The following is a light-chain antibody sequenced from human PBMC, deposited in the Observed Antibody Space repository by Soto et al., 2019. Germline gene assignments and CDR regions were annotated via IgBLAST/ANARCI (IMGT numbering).Light chain of an antibody. V-gene: IGKV3-20*01. Sequence: EIVLTQSPGTLSLSPGERATLSCRASQSVSSSYLAWYQQKPGQAPRLLIYGASSRATGIPDRFSGSESGTDFPITISRLEPEDFAVYYCQQYGSSPTFGPGTKVDIK. J-gene: IGKJ3*01. CDR3: QQYGSSPT. CDR2: GAS. CDR1: QSVSSSY.